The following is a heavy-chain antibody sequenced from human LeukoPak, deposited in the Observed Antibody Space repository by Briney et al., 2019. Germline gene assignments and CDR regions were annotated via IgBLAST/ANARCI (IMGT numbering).Heavy chain of an antibody. D-gene: IGHD3-22*01. Sequence: ASVKVSCKASGYTFTSYGISWVRQAPGQGLEWMGWISAYNGNTNYAQKLQGRVTMTTDTSTSTAYMELRSLRSDDTAVYYCARLLLDYYDLANYFDYWGQGTLVTVSS. V-gene: IGHV1-18*01. J-gene: IGHJ4*02. CDR2: ISAYNGNT. CDR1: GYTFTSYG. CDR3: ARLLLDYYDLANYFDY.